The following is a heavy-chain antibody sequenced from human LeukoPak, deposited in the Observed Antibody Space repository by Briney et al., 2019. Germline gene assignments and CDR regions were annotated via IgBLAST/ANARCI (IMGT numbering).Heavy chain of an antibody. CDR2: INHSGST. CDR3: ARFLPRNWYFDL. CDR1: GGSFSGYY. Sequence: SETLSLTCAVYGGSFSGYYWSWIRQPPGKGLEWIGEINHSGSTNYNPSLKSRVTISVDTSKNQFSLKLSSVTAADTAVYYCARFLPRNWYFDLWGRGTLVTVSS. J-gene: IGHJ2*01. V-gene: IGHV4-34*01.